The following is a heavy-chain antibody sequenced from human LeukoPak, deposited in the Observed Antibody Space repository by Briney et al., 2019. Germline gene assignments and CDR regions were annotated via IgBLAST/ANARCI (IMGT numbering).Heavy chain of an antibody. CDR2: INHSGST. CDR3: ARAQRSGSFKRTYYFDY. V-gene: IGHV4-34*01. J-gene: IGHJ4*02. CDR1: GGSFSGYY. Sequence: SETLSLTCAVYGGSFSGYYWSWIRQPPGKGLEWIGEINHSGSTNYNPSLKSRVTISVDTSKNQFSLKLSSVTAADTAVYYCARAQRSGSFKRTYYFDYWGQGTLVTVSS. D-gene: IGHD3-10*01.